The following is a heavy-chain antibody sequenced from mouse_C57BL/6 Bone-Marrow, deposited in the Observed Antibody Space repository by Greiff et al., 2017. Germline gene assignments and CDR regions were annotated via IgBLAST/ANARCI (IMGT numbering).Heavy chain of an antibody. CDR2: ISDGGSYT. V-gene: IGHV5-4*03. CDR3: AREITTVLGDY. CDR1: GFTFSSYA. J-gene: IGHJ2*01. Sequence: EVNVVESGGGLVKPGGSLKLSCAASGFTFSSYAMSWVRQTPEKRLEWVATISDGGSYTYYPDNVKGRFTISRDNAKNNLYLQMSHLKSVDTAMYYCAREITTVLGDYWGQGTTLTVSS. D-gene: IGHD1-1*01.